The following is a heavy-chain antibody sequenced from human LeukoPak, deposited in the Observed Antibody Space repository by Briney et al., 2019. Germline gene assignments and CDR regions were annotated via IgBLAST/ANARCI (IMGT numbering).Heavy chain of an antibody. CDR3: ARRGRRADAFDI. J-gene: IGHJ3*02. Sequence: ASVKVSCKASGGTFSSYAISWVRQAPGQGLEWMGGIIPIFGTANYAQKFQGRVTITADESTSTAYMELSSLRSEDTAVYYCARRGRRADAFDIWGQGTMVTASS. V-gene: IGHV1-69*13. CDR2: IIPIFGTA. CDR1: GGTFSSYA.